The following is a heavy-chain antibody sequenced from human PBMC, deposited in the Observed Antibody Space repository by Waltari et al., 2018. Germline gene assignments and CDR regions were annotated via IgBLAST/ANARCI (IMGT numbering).Heavy chain of an antibody. CDR1: GGTFSSYP. CDR3: ARDYSDSSGYYFDY. D-gene: IGHD3-22*01. CDR2: SIAIIGKG. Sequence: QVQLVQSGAEVKKPGSSVTVSCKASGGTFSSYPLSWVRQAPGQGLEWMGGSIAIIGKGKNAKKFQGRVRITTNEATRTAYMELSRLRSEDTAVYYCARDYSDSSGYYFDYWGQGTLVTVSS. J-gene: IGHJ4*02. V-gene: IGHV1-69*05.